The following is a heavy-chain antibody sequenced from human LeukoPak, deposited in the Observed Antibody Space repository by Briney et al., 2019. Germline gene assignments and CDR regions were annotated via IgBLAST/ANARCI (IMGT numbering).Heavy chain of an antibody. Sequence: GGSLRLSCAASGFTFSSYAMSWVRQAPGKGLEWVSAISGSGVGTYYADSVKGRFSISRDNSKNALYLQMTSLRAEDTAVYYCAKASHKYYYDSSDIDYWGQGTLVTVSS. CDR3: AKASHKYYYDSSDIDY. CDR2: ISGSGVGT. CDR1: GFTFSSYA. J-gene: IGHJ4*02. D-gene: IGHD3-22*01. V-gene: IGHV3-23*01.